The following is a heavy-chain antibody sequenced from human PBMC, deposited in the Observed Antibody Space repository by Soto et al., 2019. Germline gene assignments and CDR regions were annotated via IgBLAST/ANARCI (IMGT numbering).Heavy chain of an antibody. D-gene: IGHD3-3*01. CDR3: AKGPTVFGAVISFDYYYGMYV. CDR2: ISGSGAGT. CDR1: GFTFSTSA. J-gene: IGHJ6*02. V-gene: IGHV3-23*01. Sequence: GGSLRLSCTASGFTFSTSAMSWVRQAPGRGLEWVSGISGSGAGTYYADSVKGRFTISRDNSKNTLYPQMSGLRAEDAALYYCAKGPTVFGAVISFDYYYGMYVWGQGTPVTVSS.